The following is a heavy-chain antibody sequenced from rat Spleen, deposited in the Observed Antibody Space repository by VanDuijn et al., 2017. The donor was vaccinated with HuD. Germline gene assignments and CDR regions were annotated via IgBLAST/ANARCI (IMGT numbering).Heavy chain of an antibody. J-gene: IGHJ4*01. CDR1: GFTFSDYY. CDR3: ARHTGRGMDA. CDR2: ISYDGSST. Sequence: EVQLVESDGGLVQPGRSLKLSCAASGFTFSDYYMAWVRQAPTKGLEWVATISYDGSSTYYRDSVKGRFTISRDNAKSTLYLQMDSLRSEDTATYYCARHTGRGMDAWGQGASVTVSS. D-gene: IGHD5-1*01. V-gene: IGHV5-29*01.